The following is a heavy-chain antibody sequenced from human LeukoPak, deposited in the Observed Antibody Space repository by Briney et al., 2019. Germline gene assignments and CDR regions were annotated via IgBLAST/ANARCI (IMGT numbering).Heavy chain of an antibody. CDR1: GYTFTSYA. CDR2: INAGNGNT. J-gene: IGHJ4*02. CDR3: ARDPSGYEALSPFDY. Sequence: ASVKVSCKASGYTFTSYAMHWVRQAPGQRLEWMGWINAGNGNTKYSQKFQGRVTITGDTSASTAYMELSSLRSEDTAVYYCARDPSGYEALSPFDYWGQGTLVTVSS. V-gene: IGHV1-3*01. D-gene: IGHD5-12*01.